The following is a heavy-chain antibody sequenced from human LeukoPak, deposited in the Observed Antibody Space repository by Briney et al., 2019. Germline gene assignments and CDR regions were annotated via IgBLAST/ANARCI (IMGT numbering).Heavy chain of an antibody. CDR1: GGSISSGGYS. CDR3: ARGSRRITMVRDPYYFDY. CDR2: IYHSGST. J-gene: IGHJ4*02. V-gene: IGHV4-30-2*01. Sequence: SETLSLTCAVSGGSISSGGYSWSWIRQPPGKGLEWIGYIYHSGSTYYNPSLKSRVTISVGRSKNQFSLKLSSVTAADTAVYYCARGSRRITMVRDPYYFDYWGQGTLVTVSS. D-gene: IGHD3-10*01.